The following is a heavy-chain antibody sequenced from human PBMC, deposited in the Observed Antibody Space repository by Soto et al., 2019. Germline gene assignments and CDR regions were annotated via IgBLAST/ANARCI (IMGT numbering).Heavy chain of an antibody. CDR3: ARGASVLLWFGELKYYGMDV. D-gene: IGHD3-10*01. CDR1: GGSISSCGYS. V-gene: IGHV4-30-2*01. J-gene: IGHJ6*02. CDR2: INHSGST. Sequence: SETLSLTCAVSGGSISSCGYSWSWIRQPPGKGLEWIGEINHSGSTNYNPSLKSRVTISVDTSKNQFSLKLSSVTAADTAVYYCARGASVLLWFGELKYYGMDVWGQGTTVPVSS.